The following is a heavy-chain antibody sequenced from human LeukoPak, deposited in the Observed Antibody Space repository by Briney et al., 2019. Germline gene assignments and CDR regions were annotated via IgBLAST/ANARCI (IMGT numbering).Heavy chain of an antibody. CDR3: ARGNGNFRYYFDY. V-gene: IGHV3-30*02. J-gene: IGHJ4*02. Sequence: GGSLRPSCAASGFTFNNYGMHWVRQAPGKGLEWVAFIRYDGSNKYYPDSVKGRFTISRDNSKNTLYLQMNSLRAEDTAVYYCARGNGNFRYYFDYWGQGTLVTVSS. D-gene: IGHD1-7*01. CDR2: IRYDGSNK. CDR1: GFTFNNYG.